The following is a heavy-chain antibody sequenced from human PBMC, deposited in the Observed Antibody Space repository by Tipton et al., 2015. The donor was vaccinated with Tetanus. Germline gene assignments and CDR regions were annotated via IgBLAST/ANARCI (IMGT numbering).Heavy chain of an antibody. D-gene: IGHD3-10*01. Sequence: TLSLTCTVSGGSIRGCTFYWGWIRQPHGQGLECNGSIYESGDTYYIPSLKSRVTIYVDTSKNQFSLNLNSMAAADTGVYYCAIHQSCYFTPFDSWGQGNLFTLSS. CDR3: AIHQSCYFTPFDS. CDR2: IYESGDT. CDR1: GGSIRGCTFY. J-gene: IGHJ4*02. V-gene: IGHV4-39*01.